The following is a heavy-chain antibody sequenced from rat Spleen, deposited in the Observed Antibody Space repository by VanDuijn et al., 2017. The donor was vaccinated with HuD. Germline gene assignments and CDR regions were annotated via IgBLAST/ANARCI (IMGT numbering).Heavy chain of an antibody. V-gene: IGHV5-17*01. CDR3: ASRGGYYYFDY. D-gene: IGHD1-11*01. Sequence: EVQLVESGGGLVQPGRSLKLSCAASGFTFSDYAMAWVRQAPKKGLEWVATIIYDGSSTYYRDSVKGRFTISRDNAKSTLYLQMDSLRSEDTATYYCASRGGYYYFDYWGQGVMVTVSS. CDR2: IIYDGSST. J-gene: IGHJ2*01. CDR1: GFTFSDYA.